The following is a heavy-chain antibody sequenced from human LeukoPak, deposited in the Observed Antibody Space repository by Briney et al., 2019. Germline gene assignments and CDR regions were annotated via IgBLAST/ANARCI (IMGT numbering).Heavy chain of an antibody. CDR3: ARWYSSGWAFDY. CDR2: IHYSGSA. J-gene: IGHJ4*02. V-gene: IGHV4-59*08. Sequence: SETLSLTCTVSGGTISSYYWNWIRQPPGKGLEWIGYIHYSGSAKYNPSLKSRVTISVDTSKNQFSLKLSSVTAADTAVYYCARWYSSGWAFDYWGQGTLVTVSS. D-gene: IGHD6-19*01. CDR1: GGTISSYY.